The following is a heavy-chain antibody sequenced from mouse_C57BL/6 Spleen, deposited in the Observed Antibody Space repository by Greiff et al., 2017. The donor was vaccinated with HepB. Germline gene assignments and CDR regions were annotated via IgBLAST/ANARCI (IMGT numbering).Heavy chain of an antibody. CDR3: ARSGYYVSSRYYFDY. V-gene: IGHV1-72*01. CDR1: GYTFTSYW. D-gene: IGHD1-1*01. J-gene: IGHJ2*01. Sequence: QVQLQQPVAELVKPGASVKLSCKASGYTFTSYWMHWVKQRPGRGLEWIGRIYPNSGGTKYNEKFKSKATLTVDKPSSTAYMKLSSLTSEDSAVYYCARSGYYVSSRYYFDYWGQGTTLTVSS. CDR2: IYPNSGGT.